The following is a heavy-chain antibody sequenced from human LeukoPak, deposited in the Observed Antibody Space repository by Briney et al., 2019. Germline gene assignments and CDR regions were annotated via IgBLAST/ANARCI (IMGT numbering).Heavy chain of an antibody. CDR1: GFTFSSYT. J-gene: IGHJ3*02. CDR3: AREGSGLVIHAFGK. V-gene: IGHV3-21*04. CDR2: ISSISSYI. Sequence: SGGSLRLSCAASGFTFSSYTMNWVRQAPGKGLEWVSSISSISSYIYYADSVKGRFTISRDNRKNTVYLQMNSLSSEDTALYFCAREGSGLVIHAFGKWGQGTMVTVSS. D-gene: IGHD3/OR15-3a*01.